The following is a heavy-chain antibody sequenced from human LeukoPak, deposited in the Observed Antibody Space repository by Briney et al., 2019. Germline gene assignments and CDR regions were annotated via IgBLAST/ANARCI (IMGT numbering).Heavy chain of an antibody. CDR2: IFTSGIT. CDR1: GDSLNGYY. D-gene: IGHD4-17*01. CDR3: ARVDGDYGKGFDP. V-gene: IGHV4-4*07. J-gene: IGHJ5*02. Sequence: SETLSLTCTVSGDSLNGYYWGWIRQPAGKGLEWIGRIFTSGITKYSPSLRSRVTMSIDTSKNQFSLKLSSVTAADTAVYYCARVDGDYGKGFDPWGQGTLVTVSS.